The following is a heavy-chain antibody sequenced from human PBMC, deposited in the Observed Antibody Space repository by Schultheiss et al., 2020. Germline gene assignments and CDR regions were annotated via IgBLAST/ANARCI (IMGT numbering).Heavy chain of an antibody. D-gene: IGHD5-18*01. CDR1: GDSITTYY. Sequence: SETLSLTCTVSGDSITTYYWNWIRQPPGKGLEWIGYISYRGSTNYNPSVKSRVTISVDTSKYQFSLKLSSVTAADTAVYYCARDSGTAMAYYYYYYGMDVWGQGTTVTVSS. J-gene: IGHJ6*02. V-gene: IGHV4-59*01. CDR3: ARDSGTAMAYYYYYYGMDV. CDR2: ISYRGST.